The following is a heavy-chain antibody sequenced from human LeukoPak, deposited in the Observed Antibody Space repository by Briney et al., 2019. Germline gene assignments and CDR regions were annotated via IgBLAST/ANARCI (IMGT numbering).Heavy chain of an antibody. D-gene: IGHD6-6*01. CDR2: INHSGST. V-gene: IGHV4-34*09. CDR1: GGSFSGYY. Sequence: TLSLTCAVYGGSFSGYYWSWIRQPPGKGREWVGEINHSGSTNYNPSLKSRVTISIDKSKNQFSVKLSSVTAADTAVYYCARDSYSSSVRWFDSWGQGTLVIVSS. J-gene: IGHJ5*01. CDR3: ARDSYSSSVRWFDS.